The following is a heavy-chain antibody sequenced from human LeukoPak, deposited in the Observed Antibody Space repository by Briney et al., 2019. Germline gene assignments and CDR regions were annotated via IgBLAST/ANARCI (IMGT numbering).Heavy chain of an antibody. V-gene: IGHV1-69*04. Sequence: ASVKVSCKASGSIFSNYAITWVRQPPGQGLEWMGRIIPMLGVTNNAETFQDRVTINADKSTNTMYLELSSLKSEDTAVYYCARERSDCSGSACYSRNRNHSGLDVWGQGTTVTVS. CDR2: IIPMLGVT. CDR1: GSIFSNYA. J-gene: IGHJ6*02. D-gene: IGHD2-15*01. CDR3: ARERSDCSGSACYSRNRNHSGLDV.